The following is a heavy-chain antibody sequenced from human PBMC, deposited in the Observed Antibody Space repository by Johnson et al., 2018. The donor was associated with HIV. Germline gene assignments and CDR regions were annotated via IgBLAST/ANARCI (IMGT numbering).Heavy chain of an antibody. Sequence: VQLVESGGGLIQPGGSLRLSCAASGFTVSSNYMGWVRQAPGKGLEWVANIKQDGSEKYYGDSVKGRFTISRDNAKNTLYLQMNSLRAEDTAVYYCARGREDFWGQGTMVTVSP. J-gene: IGHJ3*01. CDR3: ARGREDF. D-gene: IGHD1-26*01. CDR2: IKQDGSEK. V-gene: IGHV3-7*05. CDR1: GFTVSSNY.